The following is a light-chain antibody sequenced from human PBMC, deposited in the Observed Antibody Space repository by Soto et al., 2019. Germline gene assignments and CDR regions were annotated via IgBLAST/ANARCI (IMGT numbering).Light chain of an antibody. CDR3: MSYAGGNRFV. Sequence: QSVLTQPSSPSVSPGQSGTISCAGTINDVGGYNYVSWYQQHPGKVPQLMIYQVTQRHSGVPDRFSASKSGTTASLTISGLQAEDEGDYYCMSYAGGNRFVFGTG. CDR1: INDVGGYNY. CDR2: QVT. V-gene: IGLV2-8*01. J-gene: IGLJ1*01.